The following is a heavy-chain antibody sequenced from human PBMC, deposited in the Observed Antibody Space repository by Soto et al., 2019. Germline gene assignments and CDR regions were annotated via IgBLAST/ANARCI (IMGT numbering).Heavy chain of an antibody. D-gene: IGHD6-13*01. CDR2: IDPSDSYT. Sequence: GESLKISCQCSGYSFTNYWISWVRQMPGKGLEWMGRIDPSDSYTNYSPSFQGHVTVSTDKSITTAYLQWSSLKASETAMYYWARHKATAGPSIWGQGTMVTVS. CDR1: GYSFTNYW. V-gene: IGHV5-10-1*01. CDR3: ARHKATAGPSI. J-gene: IGHJ3*02.